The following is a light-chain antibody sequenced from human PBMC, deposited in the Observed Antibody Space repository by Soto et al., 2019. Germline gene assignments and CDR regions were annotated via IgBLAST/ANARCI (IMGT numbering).Light chain of an antibody. V-gene: IGKV1-5*03. J-gene: IGKJ1*01. Sequence: DVQMTQSPSTLSASVGERVTITCRASQSVSTLLAWYQQKPGKAPKLLIYKASSLESGVSSRFGGSGSGTEFTLTISSMQPVDFATYYCQQYHRYSPWAFGQGTKVEIK. CDR3: QQYHRYSPWA. CDR2: KAS. CDR1: QSVSTL.